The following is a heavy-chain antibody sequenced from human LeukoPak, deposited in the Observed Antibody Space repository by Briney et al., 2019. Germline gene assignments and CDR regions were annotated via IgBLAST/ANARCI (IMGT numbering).Heavy chain of an antibody. J-gene: IGHJ4*02. D-gene: IGHD2-8*01. Sequence: GGSLRLSXAASGFTFSNYWMTWVRQAPGKGLEWVANIKEDGSDKYQVDTVMGRFTISRDNTKNSLFLRMNSLRAEDTAVYECARWVYGVGNDYWGQGTLVTVSS. V-gene: IGHV3-7*01. CDR3: ARWVYGVGNDY. CDR1: GFTFSNYW. CDR2: IKEDGSDK.